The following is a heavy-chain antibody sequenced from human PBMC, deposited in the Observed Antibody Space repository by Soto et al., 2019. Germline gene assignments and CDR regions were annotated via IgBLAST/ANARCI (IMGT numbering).Heavy chain of an antibody. CDR1: GYTFTSYA. CDR3: ARDTLYSPDFSPPDY. CDR2: INAGNGNT. D-gene: IGHD6-13*01. V-gene: IGHV1-3*01. J-gene: IGHJ4*02. Sequence: ASVKVSCKASGYTFTSYAMHWVRQAPAQRLEWMGWINAGNGNTKYSQKFQGRVTITRDTSASTAYMELSSLRSEDTAVYYCARDTLYSPDFSPPDYWGQGTLVTVSS.